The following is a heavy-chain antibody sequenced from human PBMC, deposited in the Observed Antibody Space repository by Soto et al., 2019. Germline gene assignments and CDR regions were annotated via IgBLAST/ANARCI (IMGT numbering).Heavy chain of an antibody. CDR1: GGSISSNNYY. V-gene: IGHV4-31*03. Sequence: SETLSLTCFVSGGSISSNNYYWGWIRQHPGKGLEWIGYIYYSGSTYYNPSLQSRVTISIDTSKNQFSLKLSSVTAADTAVYYCARQDTSNWFDPWGQGTLVTVSS. CDR2: IYYSGST. CDR3: ARQDTSNWFDP. J-gene: IGHJ5*02.